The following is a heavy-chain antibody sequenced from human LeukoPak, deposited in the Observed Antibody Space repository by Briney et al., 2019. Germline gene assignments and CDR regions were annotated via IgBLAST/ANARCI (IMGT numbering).Heavy chain of an antibody. J-gene: IGHJ4*02. D-gene: IGHD3-22*01. V-gene: IGHV1-8*01. CDR3: ARGSPYYDSSGPLFNY. Sequence: ASVKVSCKASGYTFTSYDISWVRQATGQGVEWMGWMNPNSGNTGYAQKFQGRVTMTRNTSISTAYMELSSLRSEDTAVYYCARGSPYYDSSGPLFNYWGQGTLVTVSS. CDR1: GYTFTSYD. CDR2: MNPNSGNT.